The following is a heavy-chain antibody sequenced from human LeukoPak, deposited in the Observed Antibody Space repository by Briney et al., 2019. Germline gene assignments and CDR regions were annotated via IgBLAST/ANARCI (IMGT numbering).Heavy chain of an antibody. D-gene: IGHD5-12*01. J-gene: IGHJ4*02. Sequence: PGRSLRLSCTASGFTFGDYAMSWVRQAPGKGLEWVGFIRSKVYGGTTEYAASVKGRFTISRDDSKSIAYLQMNSLKTEDPAVYYCTRVWGGYDLFDYWGQGTLVTVSS. CDR1: GFTFGDYA. V-gene: IGHV3-49*04. CDR2: IRSKVYGGTT. CDR3: TRVWGGYDLFDY.